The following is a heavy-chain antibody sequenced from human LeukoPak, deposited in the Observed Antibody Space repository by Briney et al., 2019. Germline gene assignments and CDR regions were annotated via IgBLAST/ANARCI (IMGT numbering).Heavy chain of an antibody. CDR2: IYHTGTT. CDR3: ASVSVWELATHPGGSFDY. V-gene: IGHV4-30-4*01. Sequence: PSETLSLTCTVSGGLISRIEYYWSWIRQSPVKGLEWLGHIYHTGTTLYSPHLNNRLTVSVDSSRNQFSLTLTSVTAADTAVYYCASVSVWELATHPGGSFDYWGRGILVTVSS. D-gene: IGHD1-26*01. J-gene: IGHJ4*02. CDR1: GGLISRIEYY.